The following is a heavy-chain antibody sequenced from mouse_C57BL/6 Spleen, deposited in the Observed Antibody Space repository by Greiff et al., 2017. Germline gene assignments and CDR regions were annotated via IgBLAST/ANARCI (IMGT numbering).Heavy chain of an antibody. J-gene: IGHJ3*01. V-gene: IGHV5-4*03. CDR1: GFTFSSYA. D-gene: IGHD2-1*01. CDR2: ISDGGSYT. Sequence: EVMPVESGGGLVKPGGSLKLSCAASGFTFSSYAMSWVRPTPEKRLEWVATISDGGSYTYYPDNVKGRFTISRDNAKNNLYLQMSHLKSEGTAMYYGAGDEMCDGNHQAWFAYWGQGTLVTVSA. CDR3: AGDEMCDGNHQAWFAY.